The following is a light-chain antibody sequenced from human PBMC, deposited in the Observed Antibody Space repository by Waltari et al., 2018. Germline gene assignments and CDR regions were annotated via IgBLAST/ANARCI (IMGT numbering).Light chain of an antibody. Sequence: QLVLTQSPSASASLGASVKLTCTLSSGHSSYAIAWHQQQPEKGLRYLMKLNDDGSISKGDGIPDRFSGSSSGAERYLPISSLQAEDEADYYCQTWGTGIQVFGGGTKLTVL. CDR2: LNDDGSI. CDR3: QTWGTGIQV. V-gene: IGLV4-69*01. J-gene: IGLJ3*02. CDR1: SGHSSYA.